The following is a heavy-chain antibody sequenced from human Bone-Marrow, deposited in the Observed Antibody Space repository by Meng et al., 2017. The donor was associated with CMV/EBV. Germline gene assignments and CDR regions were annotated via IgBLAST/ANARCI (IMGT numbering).Heavy chain of an antibody. CDR3: ARVYIVLMVDAQGGMDV. Sequence: ASVKVSCKASGYSFSDYQMHWVRQAPGQGLEWMGWINPKSGGTYYAQKFQGRVTMTRDTSSGTVYLDLRRLRSDDTAVYYCARVYIVLMVDAQGGMDVWGQGTTVTVSS. CDR2: INPKSGGT. J-gene: IGHJ6*02. CDR1: GYSFSDYQ. D-gene: IGHD2-8*01. V-gene: IGHV1-2*02.